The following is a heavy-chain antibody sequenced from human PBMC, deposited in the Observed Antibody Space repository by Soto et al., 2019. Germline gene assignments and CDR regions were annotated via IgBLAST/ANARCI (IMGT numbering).Heavy chain of an antibody. CDR2: IYHSGST. CDR1: CGSISSSNW. V-gene: IGHV4-4*02. J-gene: IGHJ6*02. Sequence: PSETLSLTCAVSCGSISSSNWWRWVRQPPGKGLEWIGEIYHSGSTNYNPSLKSRVTISVDKSKNQFSLKLSSVTAADTAVYYCARLGGSSGWPSGWGNYYYGMDVWGQGTTVTVSS. CDR3: ARLGGSSGWPSGWGNYYYGMDV. D-gene: IGHD6-19*01.